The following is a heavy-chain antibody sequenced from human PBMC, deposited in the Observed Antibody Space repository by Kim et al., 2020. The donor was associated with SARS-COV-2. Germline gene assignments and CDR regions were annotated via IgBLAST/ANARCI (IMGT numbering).Heavy chain of an antibody. CDR3: AKEGFGDSDAFDM. D-gene: IGHD3-10*01. CDR1: GFTFSRNG. J-gene: IGHJ3*02. V-gene: IGHV3-30*18. Sequence: GGSLSLSCAASGFTFSRNGMHWVRQAPGKGLEWVGFISHDESDKYYVDSVKGRFTISRDNSKNTLYLQMNSLRAEDTAVYYCAKEGFGDSDAFDMWDQGT. CDR2: ISHDESDK.